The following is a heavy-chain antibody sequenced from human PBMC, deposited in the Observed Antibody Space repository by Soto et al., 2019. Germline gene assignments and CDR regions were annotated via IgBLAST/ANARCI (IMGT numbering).Heavy chain of an antibody. CDR2: IYYSGST. J-gene: IGHJ4*02. V-gene: IGHV4-59*01. D-gene: IGHD6-19*01. CDR3: ARDEVFSSGWSGVDY. CDR1: GGSISSYY. Sequence: SETLSLTCTVSGGSISSYYWSWIRQPPGKGLEWIGYIYYSGSTNYNPSLKSRVTISVDTSKNQFSLKLSSVTAADTAVYYCARDEVFSSGWSGVDYRGQGTLVTVSS.